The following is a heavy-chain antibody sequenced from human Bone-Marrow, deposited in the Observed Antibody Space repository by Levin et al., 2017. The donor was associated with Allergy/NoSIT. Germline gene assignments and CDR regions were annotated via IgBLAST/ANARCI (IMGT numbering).Heavy chain of an antibody. Sequence: GGSLRLSCAASGFTFSNSWMSWVRQTPGKGLEWVANIKEDGSEKYYVDSVKGRFTISRDNAKNTLYVQMNSLRAEDTAVYYCARDQFRRATIGARWFDPWGQGTLVIVSS. CDR3: ARDQFRRATIGARWFDP. V-gene: IGHV3-7*01. CDR2: IKEDGSEK. J-gene: IGHJ5*02. D-gene: IGHD5-24*01. CDR1: GFTFSNSW.